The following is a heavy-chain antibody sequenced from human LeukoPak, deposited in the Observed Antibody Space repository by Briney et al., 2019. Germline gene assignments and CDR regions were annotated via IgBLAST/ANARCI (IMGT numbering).Heavy chain of an antibody. CDR3: ARAMGNWGSPIPTDNFDY. CDR1: GFTFSSYG. D-gene: IGHD7-27*01. Sequence: PGGSLRLSCAASGFTFSSYGMHWVRQAPGKGLEWVAFIRYDGSNKYYADSVKGRFTISRDNSKNTLYLQMNSLRAEDTAVYYCARAMGNWGSPIPTDNFDYWGQGTLVTVSS. J-gene: IGHJ4*02. CDR2: IRYDGSNK. V-gene: IGHV3-30*02.